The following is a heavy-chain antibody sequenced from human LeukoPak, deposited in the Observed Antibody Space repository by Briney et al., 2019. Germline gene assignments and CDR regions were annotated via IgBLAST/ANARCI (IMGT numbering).Heavy chain of an antibody. Sequence: ASVKVSCKASGYTFTSYGISWVRPAPGQGLEWMGWISAYNGNANYAQKLQGRVTMTTDTSTSTAYMELRSLRSDDTAVYYCARGGAAAGTARWFDPWGQGTLVTVSS. J-gene: IGHJ5*02. CDR3: ARGGAAAGTARWFDP. CDR2: ISAYNGNA. D-gene: IGHD6-13*01. CDR1: GYTFTSYG. V-gene: IGHV1-18*01.